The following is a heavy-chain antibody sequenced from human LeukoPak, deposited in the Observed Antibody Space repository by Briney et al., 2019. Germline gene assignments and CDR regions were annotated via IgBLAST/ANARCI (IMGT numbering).Heavy chain of an antibody. Sequence: ASVKVSCKASGYTFSNYDINWVWQATGQGVGRMGWMNPKSGNAGYAQKFQGRVTMTRDTSRGTAYMELSSLRSEDTAVYYCARPYCSAGSCFPNWLDPWGQGTLVTVSS. CDR2: MNPKSGNA. V-gene: IGHV1-8*01. CDR3: ARPYCSAGSCFPNWLDP. J-gene: IGHJ5*02. D-gene: IGHD2-15*01. CDR1: GYTFSNYD.